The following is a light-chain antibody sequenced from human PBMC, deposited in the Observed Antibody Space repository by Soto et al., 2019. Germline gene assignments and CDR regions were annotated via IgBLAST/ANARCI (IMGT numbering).Light chain of an antibody. CDR3: QTGGTGTLV. J-gene: IGLJ2*01. V-gene: IGLV4-69*01. CDR2: LNSDGSH. Sequence: QLVLTQSPSASASLGASVKLTCTLSSGHSSYAIAWHQQQPEKGPRYLMKLNSDGSHSKGDGIPDRFSGSSSGAERYLTISSLGSEDEADDECQTGGTGTLVFGGGTKVAV. CDR1: SGHSSYA.